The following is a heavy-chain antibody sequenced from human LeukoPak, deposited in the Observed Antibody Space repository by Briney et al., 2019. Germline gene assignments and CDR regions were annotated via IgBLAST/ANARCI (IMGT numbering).Heavy chain of an antibody. Sequence: PGGSLRLSCEASGFSFSTYAMNWVRQAPGKGLEWVSSIIGSGGSTYFADSVRGRSTISRDNSKNTLYLQMNSLRAEDTARYYCAKATLGSCSGARCYPFDYWGQGTLVNVSS. J-gene: IGHJ4*02. CDR2: IIGSGGST. D-gene: IGHD2-15*01. V-gene: IGHV3-23*01. CDR1: GFSFSTYA. CDR3: AKATLGSCSGARCYPFDY.